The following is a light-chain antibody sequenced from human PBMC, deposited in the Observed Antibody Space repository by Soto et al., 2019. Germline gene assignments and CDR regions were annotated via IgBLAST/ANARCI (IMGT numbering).Light chain of an antibody. V-gene: IGKV3-15*01. CDR2: GAS. CDR3: QQYNNWPFT. Sequence: EIVMTQSPATLSVSPGARATLSCRASQSMSSNLAWYQQKPGQAPRLLIYGASTRATGIPATFSGSGSGTEFTLTISSLQSEDFAFYYCQQYNNWPFTFGPGTKVDI. CDR1: QSMSSN. J-gene: IGKJ3*01.